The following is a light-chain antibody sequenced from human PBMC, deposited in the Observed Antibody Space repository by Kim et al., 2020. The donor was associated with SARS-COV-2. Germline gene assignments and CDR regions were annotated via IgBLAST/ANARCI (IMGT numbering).Light chain of an antibody. Sequence: RATLNSKSSQTVLYHSNNKNYLAWYQQKPGQAPKLLIYWASIRESGVSDRFSGSGSETDFTLTISSLQAEDVAVYYCQQYYSTPPSFGQGTKLEI. J-gene: IGKJ2*03. CDR2: WAS. CDR1: QTVLYHSNNKNY. CDR3: QQYYSTPPS. V-gene: IGKV4-1*01.